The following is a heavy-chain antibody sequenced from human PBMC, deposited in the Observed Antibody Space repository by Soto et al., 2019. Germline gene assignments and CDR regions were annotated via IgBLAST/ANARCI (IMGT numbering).Heavy chain of an antibody. D-gene: IGHD1-1*01. J-gene: IGHJ3*02. CDR3: ATTAPWLARGLDERGVAFDI. CDR2: FDPEDGET. V-gene: IGHV1-24*01. CDR1: GYTLTELS. Sequence: ASVKVSCKVSGYTLTELSMHWVRQAPGKGLEWMGGFDPEDGETIYAQKFQGRVTMTEDTSTDTAYMELSSLRSEDTAVYYCATTAPWLARGLDERGVAFDIWGQGTMVTVSS.